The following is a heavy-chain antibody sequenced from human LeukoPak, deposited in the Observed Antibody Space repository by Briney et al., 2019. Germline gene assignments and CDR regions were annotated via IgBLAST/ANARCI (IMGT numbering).Heavy chain of an antibody. Sequence: RASVKVSCKASENTFTNYYMHWVRQAPGQGLEWLGLINPNGGRTAYAQNFQGRVTMTRDTSTTTLYLELSSLRSEDTAVYYCARAKAIMVRGVNPLNYWGQGTLVTVSS. V-gene: IGHV1-46*01. D-gene: IGHD3-10*01. CDR3: ARAKAIMVRGVNPLNY. CDR1: ENTFTNYY. J-gene: IGHJ4*02. CDR2: INPNGGRT.